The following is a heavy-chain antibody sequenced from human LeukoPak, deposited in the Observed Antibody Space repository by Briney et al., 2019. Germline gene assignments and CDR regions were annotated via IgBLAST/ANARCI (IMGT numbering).Heavy chain of an antibody. V-gene: IGHV4-59*08. CDR2: IYYSGST. CDR1: GGSISSYY. Sequence: SETLSLTCTVSGGSISSYYWSWIRQPPGKGLEWIGYIYYSGSTNYNPSLKSRVTISVDTSKNQFSLKLSSVTAADTAVYYCXXXXXXXXXXRSVNAFDIWGQGTMVTVSS. CDR3: XXXXXXXXXXRSVNAFDI. J-gene: IGHJ3*02.